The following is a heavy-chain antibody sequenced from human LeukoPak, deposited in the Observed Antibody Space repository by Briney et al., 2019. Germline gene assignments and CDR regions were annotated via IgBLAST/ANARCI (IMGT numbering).Heavy chain of an antibody. CDR3: ARVGVPGTGLFDY. Sequence: SQTLSLTCAISGDSVSSNSATWIWIRQSPSRGLEWLGGTYYRSKWFNDYAVSVRSRITINPDTSKNQFSLQLNSVTPEDTAVYYCARVGVPGTGLFDYWGQGTLVTVSS. D-gene: IGHD6-19*01. CDR2: TYYRSKWFN. V-gene: IGHV6-1*01. J-gene: IGHJ4*02. CDR1: GDSVSSNSAT.